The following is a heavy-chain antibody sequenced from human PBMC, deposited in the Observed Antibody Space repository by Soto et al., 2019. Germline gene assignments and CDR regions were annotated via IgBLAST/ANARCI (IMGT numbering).Heavy chain of an antibody. CDR2: IIPIFGTA. Sequence: SVTVSCKASGGTFSSYAISWVRQAPGQGLEWMGGIIPIFGTANYAQKFQGRVAITADKSTSTAYMELSSLRSEDTAVYYCARDGKCSSTSCYTYYYYGMDVWG. CDR3: ARDGKCSSTSCYTYYYYGMDV. V-gene: IGHV1-69*06. CDR1: GGTFSSYA. J-gene: IGHJ6*02. D-gene: IGHD2-2*02.